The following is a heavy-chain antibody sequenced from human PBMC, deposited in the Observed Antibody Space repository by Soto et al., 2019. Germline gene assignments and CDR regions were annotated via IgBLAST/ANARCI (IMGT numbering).Heavy chain of an antibody. CDR3: TAGYCSVGSCYSVFC. Sequence: GGSMRLSCERSGFTFSNVWMSWVRQAPGKGKEWVGRIKRRADGGTTDYATPVRGRFTVSRDDSKNTLYLQMNSLKTEDIAVYFCTAGYCSVGSCYSVFCWGQGT. J-gene: IGHJ4*02. D-gene: IGHD2-15*01. V-gene: IGHV3-15*01. CDR1: GFTFSNVW. CDR2: IKRRADGGTT.